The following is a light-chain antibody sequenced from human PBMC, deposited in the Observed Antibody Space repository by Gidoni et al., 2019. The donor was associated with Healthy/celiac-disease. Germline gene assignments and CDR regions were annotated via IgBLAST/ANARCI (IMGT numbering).Light chain of an antibody. CDR1: QSVSSSY. V-gene: IGKV3-20*01. Sequence: EIVLTQSPGTLSLSPGERATLSCRASQSVSSSYLAWYQQKPGQAPRLLSYGASSRATGIPDRFSGSGSGTDFTRTISRLEPEDFAVYYCQQYGSSPGAFGQGTKVEIK. CDR2: GAS. J-gene: IGKJ1*01. CDR3: QQYGSSPGA.